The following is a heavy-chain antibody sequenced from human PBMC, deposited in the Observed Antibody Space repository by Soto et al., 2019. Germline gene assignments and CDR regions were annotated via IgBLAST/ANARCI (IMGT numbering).Heavy chain of an antibody. CDR3: ARVLKEDSASYYDYAMDV. V-gene: IGHV1-46*01. CDR1: GHTFTSSY. Sequence: ASVKVSCKASGHTFTSSYAHWVRQAPGHGLEWMGVINPRGGSTNYAQKFQGRVTMTRDTSTSTVYMELSSLRSEDTTVYYCARVLKEDSASYYDYAMDVWGQGTTVTVSS. J-gene: IGHJ6*02. CDR2: INPRGGST.